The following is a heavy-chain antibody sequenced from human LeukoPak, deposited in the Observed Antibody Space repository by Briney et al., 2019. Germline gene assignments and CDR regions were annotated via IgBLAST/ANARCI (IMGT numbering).Heavy chain of an antibody. Sequence: GESLKISCKGAGYIFTNYWIGWVRQMPGKGLEWVGIIYPGDSETIYRPSFQGQVTISADKSISTAYLQWSSLKASDTAMYYCARPATRPVTNTRGMDVWGQGTTVTVPS. D-gene: IGHD4-17*01. V-gene: IGHV5-51*01. CDR1: GYIFTNYW. CDR2: IYPGDSET. J-gene: IGHJ6*02. CDR3: ARPATRPVTNTRGMDV.